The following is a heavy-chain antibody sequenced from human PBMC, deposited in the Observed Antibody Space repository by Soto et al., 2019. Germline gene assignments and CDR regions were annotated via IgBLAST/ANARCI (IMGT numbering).Heavy chain of an antibody. Sequence: SVKVSCKASGGTFSSHAISWVRQAPGQGLEWMGGIIPIFGTANYAQKFQGRVTITADESTSTAYMELSSLRSEDTAVYYCARDRARTGAYYFDYWGQGTLVTVSS. V-gene: IGHV1-69*13. CDR3: ARDRARTGAYYFDY. CDR1: GGTFSSHA. D-gene: IGHD1-26*01. CDR2: IIPIFGTA. J-gene: IGHJ4*02.